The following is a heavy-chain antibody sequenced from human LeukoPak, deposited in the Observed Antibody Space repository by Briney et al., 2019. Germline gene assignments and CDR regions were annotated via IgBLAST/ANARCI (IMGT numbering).Heavy chain of an antibody. V-gene: IGHV3-21*01. CDR2: ISSSSSYI. CDR1: GFTFGSYA. J-gene: IGHJ3*02. Sequence: GGSLRLSCAASGFTFGSYAMSWVRQAPGKGLEWVSSISSSSSYIYYADSVKGRFTISRDNAKNSLYLQMNSLRAEDTAVYYCAREITGDAFDIWGQGTMVTVSS. D-gene: IGHD3-16*01. CDR3: AREITGDAFDI.